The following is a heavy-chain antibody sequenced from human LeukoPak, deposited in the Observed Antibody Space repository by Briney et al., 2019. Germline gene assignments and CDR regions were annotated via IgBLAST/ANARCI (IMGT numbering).Heavy chain of an antibody. CDR2: INPNSGGT. D-gene: IGHD4-11*01. Sequence: GASVKVSCKASGYTFTGYYMHWVRQAPGQGLEWMGWINPNSGGTNYAQKFQGWVTMTRDTSISTAYMELSRLRSDDTAVYYCATQRTVTTVSASFAYWGQGTLVTVSS. V-gene: IGHV1-2*04. CDR3: ATQRTVTTVSASFAY. J-gene: IGHJ4*02. CDR1: GYTFTGYY.